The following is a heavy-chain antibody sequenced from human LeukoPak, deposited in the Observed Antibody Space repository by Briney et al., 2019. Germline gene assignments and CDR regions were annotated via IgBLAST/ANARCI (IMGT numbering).Heavy chain of an antibody. CDR3: ATNAGQWLVPFDY. Sequence: GGSLRLSCAASGPTFSSHAMNWVRQAPGKGLEWVSVISGSGGSTYYADSVKGRFTISRDNSKNTLYLQMNSLRVEDTAVYYCATNAGQWLVPFDYWGQGTLVTVSS. CDR1: GPTFSSHA. D-gene: IGHD6-19*01. J-gene: IGHJ4*02. V-gene: IGHV3-23*01. CDR2: ISGSGGST.